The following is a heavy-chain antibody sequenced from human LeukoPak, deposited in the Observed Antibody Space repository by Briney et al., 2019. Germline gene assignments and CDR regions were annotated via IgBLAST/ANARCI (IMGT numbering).Heavy chain of an antibody. Sequence: GGSLRLSCAASGFKFGSFSMGWGRQAPGEGLEWLSYISSTSTAIYYADSLKGRFTISRDNAKNSLYLQMNSLRAEDTAVYYCARAIASYGDSAYWGQGTLVTVSS. CDR3: ARAIASYGDSAY. CDR1: GFKFGSFS. CDR2: ISSTSTAI. D-gene: IGHD5-18*01. V-gene: IGHV3-48*04. J-gene: IGHJ4*02.